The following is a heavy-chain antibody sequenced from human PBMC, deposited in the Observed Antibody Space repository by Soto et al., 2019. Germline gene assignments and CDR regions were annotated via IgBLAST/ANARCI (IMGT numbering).Heavy chain of an antibody. Sequence: QVQLVESGGGVVQPGRSLRLSCAASGFTFSSYGMHWVRQAPGKGLEWVAVISYDGSNKYYADSVKGRFIISRDNSKNTLYLQMNSLRAEDTAVYYCAKARYFDWFLHAFDIWGQGTMVTVSS. CDR3: AKARYFDWFLHAFDI. CDR1: GFTFSSYG. J-gene: IGHJ3*02. D-gene: IGHD3-9*01. CDR2: ISYDGSNK. V-gene: IGHV3-30*18.